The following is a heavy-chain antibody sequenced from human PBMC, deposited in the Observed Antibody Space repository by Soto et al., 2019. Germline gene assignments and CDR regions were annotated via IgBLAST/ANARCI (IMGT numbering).Heavy chain of an antibody. J-gene: IGHJ4*02. D-gene: IGHD5-18*01. CDR2: VYYSGST. CDR3: ARLIQLWLLDY. CDR1: GGSISSSNYY. Sequence: PSETLSLTCTVSGGSISSSNYYWGWVRQPPGKGLEWIGSVYYSGSTYYNPSLKSRVTISIDTSKSQFSLQLNSVTAADAAVYYCARLIQLWLLDYWGQGTLVTVSS. V-gene: IGHV4-39*01.